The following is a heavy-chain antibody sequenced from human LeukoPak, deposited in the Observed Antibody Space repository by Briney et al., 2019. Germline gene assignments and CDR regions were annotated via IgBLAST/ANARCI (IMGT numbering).Heavy chain of an antibody. CDR1: GGSISSSSYY. CDR3: ARGRPHKDAFDI. Sequence: KASETLSLTCTVSGGSISSSSYYWGWIRQPPGKGLEWIGSIYYSGSTYYNPSLKSRVTISVDTSKNQFSLKLSSVTAADTAVYYCARGRPHKDAFDIWGQGTMVTVSS. CDR2: IYYSGST. V-gene: IGHV4-39*01. J-gene: IGHJ3*02.